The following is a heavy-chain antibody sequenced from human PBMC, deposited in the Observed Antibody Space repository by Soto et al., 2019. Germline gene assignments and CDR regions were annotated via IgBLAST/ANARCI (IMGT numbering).Heavy chain of an antibody. CDR3: ARARGYYGSGSYSSYYYMDV. CDR1: GYTFTGYY. D-gene: IGHD3-10*01. Sequence: ASVKVSCKASGYTFTGYYMHWVRQAPGQGLEWMGWINPNSGGTNYAQKFQGWVTMTRDTSISTAYMELSRLRSDDTAVYYCARARGYYGSGSYSSYYYMDVWGKGTTVTVSS. V-gene: IGHV1-2*04. CDR2: INPNSGGT. J-gene: IGHJ6*03.